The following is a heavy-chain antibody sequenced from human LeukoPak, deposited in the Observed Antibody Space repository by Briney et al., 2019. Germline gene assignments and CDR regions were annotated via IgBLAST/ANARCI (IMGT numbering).Heavy chain of an antibody. D-gene: IGHD1-26*01. CDR2: ISGGGGST. Sequence: GGSLRLSCAASGFTFSNFWMHWVRQAPGKGLEWVSTISGGGGSTYYADSVKGRFTISRDNSKNTLYLQVNSLRAEDTAVYYCAKGGKWDVTPFDYWGQGTLVTVSS. J-gene: IGHJ4*02. CDR3: AKGGKWDVTPFDY. CDR1: GFTFSNFW. V-gene: IGHV3-23*01.